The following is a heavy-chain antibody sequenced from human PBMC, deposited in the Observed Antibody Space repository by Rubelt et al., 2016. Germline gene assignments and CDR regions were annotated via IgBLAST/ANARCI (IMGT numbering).Heavy chain of an antibody. CDR1: GFSLSTSAMC. J-gene: IGHJ4*02. CDR3: ARTQTETEPDY. V-gene: IGHV2-70*01. D-gene: IGHD1-1*01. CDR2: IDWDDDK. Sequence: QVTLRESGPALVKPTQTLTLTCTFSGFSLSTSAMCVRWIRPPPGKALEWLALIDWDDDKYYSTSLRTRPTISKDTAKNQVVLTMTDMDPVDTATYYCARTQTETEPDYWGQGTLVTVSS.